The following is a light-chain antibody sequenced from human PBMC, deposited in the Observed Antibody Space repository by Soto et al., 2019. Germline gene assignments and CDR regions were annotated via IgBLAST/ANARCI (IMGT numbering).Light chain of an antibody. J-gene: IGKJ2*02. V-gene: IGKV1-33*01. CDR1: QDINKY. CDR2: DAS. CDR3: QQYDIPPRT. Sequence: DIQMTQSPSSLSASVGDRVTITCQASQDINKYLNWYQQKPGKAPKLLIYDASNLETGVPSRFSGGGSGTHFTLTISSLQAEDLATYYCQQYDIPPRTFGQGTKLEIK.